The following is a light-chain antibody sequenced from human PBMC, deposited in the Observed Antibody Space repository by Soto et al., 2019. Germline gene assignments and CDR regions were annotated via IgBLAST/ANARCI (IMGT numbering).Light chain of an antibody. J-gene: IGKJ1*01. CDR3: QQYTGYST. Sequence: DSQMPQSPSYLCAPLGARLTNTCRASQSTSSRLAWSTQKPGNAPKILIYDASTLESGVPSRFRGSGSGTEFTLTISSLQPEEFATYDCQQYTGYSTFGQGTKVDIK. V-gene: IGKV1-5*01. CDR2: DAS. CDR1: QSTSSR.